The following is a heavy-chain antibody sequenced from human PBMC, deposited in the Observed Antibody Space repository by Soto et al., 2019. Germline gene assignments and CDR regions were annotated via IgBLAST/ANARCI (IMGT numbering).Heavy chain of an antibody. CDR3: AREFSSRTRYTWFDP. D-gene: IGHD6-13*01. J-gene: IGHJ5*02. CDR1: GGSFTDYY. Sequence: LSLTCAVYGGSFTDYYWSWIRQPPGKGLVWIGEINHSGGTNYKPSLKSRVTISVDTSKNQFSLKLSSVTAADTAVYYCAREFSSRTRYTWFDPWGQGTLVTVSS. V-gene: IGHV4-34*01. CDR2: INHSGGT.